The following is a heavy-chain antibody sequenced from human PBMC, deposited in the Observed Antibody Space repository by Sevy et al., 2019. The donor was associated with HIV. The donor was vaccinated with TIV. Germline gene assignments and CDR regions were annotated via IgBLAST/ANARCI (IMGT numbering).Heavy chain of an antibody. Sequence: GESLKISCGASGFTFSRYSMNWVRQAPGKGLEWVSYISSSGHYIQYADSVRGRFTISRDNARDSLDPQMNSLRAEDTAVYFCVRWDYSTSGNWFDPWGQGTLVTVSS. CDR2: ISSSGHYI. CDR3: VRWDYSTSGNWFDP. CDR1: GFTFSRYS. V-gene: IGHV3-21*01. J-gene: IGHJ5*02. D-gene: IGHD6-13*01.